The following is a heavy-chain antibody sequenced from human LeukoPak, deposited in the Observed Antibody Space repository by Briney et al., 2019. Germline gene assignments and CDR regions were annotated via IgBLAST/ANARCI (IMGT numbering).Heavy chain of an antibody. CDR2: IIPIFGTA. CDR3: ARRSSGYLGVDY. CDR1: GYTFTSYG. V-gene: IGHV1-69*05. Sequence: GASVKVSCKASGYTFTSYGISWVRQAPGQGLEWMGGIIPIFGTANYAQKFQGRVTITTDESTSTAYMELSSLRSEDTAVYYCARRSSGYLGVDYWGQGTLVTVSS. J-gene: IGHJ4*02. D-gene: IGHD3-22*01.